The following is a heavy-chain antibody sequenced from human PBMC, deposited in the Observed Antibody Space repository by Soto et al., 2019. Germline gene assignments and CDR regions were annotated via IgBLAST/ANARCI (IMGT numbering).Heavy chain of an antibody. CDR1: GGSISSYY. J-gene: IGHJ5*02. D-gene: IGHD6-6*01. Sequence: QVQLQESGPGLVKPSETLSLTCTVSGGSISSYYWSWIRQPPGKGLEWIGYIYYSGSTNYTPSLKSRVTISVDTSKNQFSLKLSSVTAADTAVYYCARDLGGSSSSGWFDPWGQGTLVTVSS. V-gene: IGHV4-59*01. CDR3: ARDLGGSSSSGWFDP. CDR2: IYYSGST.